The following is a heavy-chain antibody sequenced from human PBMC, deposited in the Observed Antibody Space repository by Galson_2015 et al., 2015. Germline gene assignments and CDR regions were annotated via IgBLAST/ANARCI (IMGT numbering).Heavy chain of an antibody. CDR2: VNAGNGNT. CDR1: FTFTNYA. D-gene: IGHD3-16*02. CDR3: TRERDSDGYRFDG. Sequence: FTFTNYAIQWVRQAPGQRLEWMGWVNAGNGNTKYSQKFQGRLTITRDTSATTAYMDLRSLTSQDTGVYYCTRERDSDGYRFDGWGQGTLVTVSS. J-gene: IGHJ4*02. V-gene: IGHV1-3*01.